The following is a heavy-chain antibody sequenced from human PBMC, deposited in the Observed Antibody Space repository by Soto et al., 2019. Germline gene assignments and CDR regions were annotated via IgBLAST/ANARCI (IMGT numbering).Heavy chain of an antibody. Sequence: SVKVSCKASGGTFSSYAISRVRQAPGQGLEWMGGIIPIFGTANYAQKFQGRVTITADKSTSTAYMELSSLRSEDTAVYYCASHDGSGYYYPPSYYYYGMDVWGQGTTVTVSS. D-gene: IGHD3-22*01. J-gene: IGHJ6*02. CDR2: IIPIFGTA. CDR3: ASHDGSGYYYPPSYYYYGMDV. V-gene: IGHV1-69*06. CDR1: GGTFSSYA.